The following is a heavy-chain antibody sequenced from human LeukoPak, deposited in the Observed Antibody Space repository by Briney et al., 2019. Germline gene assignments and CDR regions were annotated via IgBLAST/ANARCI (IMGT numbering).Heavy chain of an antibody. D-gene: IGHD4-17*01. J-gene: IGHJ6*03. V-gene: IGHV1-2*02. Sequence: ASVKVSCKASGYTFTGYYMHWVRQAPGQGLEWMGWINPNSGGTNYAQKFQGRVTMTRGTSISTAYMELSRLRSDDTAVYYCARVVDYGDYGYYYYYMDVWGKGTTVTVSS. CDR1: GYTFTGYY. CDR2: INPNSGGT. CDR3: ARVVDYGDYGYYYYYMDV.